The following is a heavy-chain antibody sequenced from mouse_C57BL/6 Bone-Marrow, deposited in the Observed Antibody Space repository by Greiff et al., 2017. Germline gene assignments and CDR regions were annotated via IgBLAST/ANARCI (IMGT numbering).Heavy chain of an antibody. V-gene: IGHV1-18*01. CDR2: INPNNGGT. J-gene: IGHJ1*03. CDR1: GYTFTDYN. Sequence: VQLQQSGPELVQPGASVTIPCKASGYTFTDYNMDWVKQSHGKSLEWIGDINPNNGGTIYNQKFKGKATLTVDKSSSTAYMELRSLTSENTAVYYCARDGFHWSFDVWGTATTVTVSS. CDR3: ARDGFHWSFDV. D-gene: IGHD2-3*01.